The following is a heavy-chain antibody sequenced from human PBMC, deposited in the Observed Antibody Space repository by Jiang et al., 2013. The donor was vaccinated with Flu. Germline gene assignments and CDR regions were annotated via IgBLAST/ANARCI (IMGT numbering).Heavy chain of an antibody. V-gene: IGHV3-48*02. CDR2: I. Sequence: IYYADSVKGRFTISRDNAKNSLSLQMNSLRDEDTAVYYCARDSRLGTLLDVIYWGQGNPSHRL. J-gene: IGHJ4*02. D-gene: IGHD1-1*01. CDR3: ARDSRLGTLLDVIY.